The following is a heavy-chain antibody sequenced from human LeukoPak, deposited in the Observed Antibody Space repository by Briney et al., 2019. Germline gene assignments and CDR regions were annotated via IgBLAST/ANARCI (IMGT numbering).Heavy chain of an antibody. D-gene: IGHD4-11*01. Sequence: GGSLRLSCAASGFAFNTYSMNWVRQAPGKGLQWVSSITTSSTTKYYADSVKGRFTISRDNAKNSLYLQMDSLRDEDAAVYYCVRDAAYSAFNMWGQGTMVTVSS. J-gene: IGHJ3*02. V-gene: IGHV3-48*02. CDR3: VRDAAYSAFNM. CDR2: ITTSSTTK. CDR1: GFAFNTYS.